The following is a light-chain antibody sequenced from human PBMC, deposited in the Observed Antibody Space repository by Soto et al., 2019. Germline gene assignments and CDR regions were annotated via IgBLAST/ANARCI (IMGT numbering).Light chain of an antibody. J-gene: IGLJ1*01. CDR3: SSFTGSNNLYV. CDR1: SSDIGGYNY. CDR2: EVT. Sequence: QSVLTQPPSASGSPGQSVTISCTGTSSDIGGYNYVSWYQQHPGKAPKLMIYEVTKRPSGVPDRFSASRSGNTASLTVSGLQAEDEADYYCSSFTGSNNLYVFGTGTKLTVL. V-gene: IGLV2-8*01.